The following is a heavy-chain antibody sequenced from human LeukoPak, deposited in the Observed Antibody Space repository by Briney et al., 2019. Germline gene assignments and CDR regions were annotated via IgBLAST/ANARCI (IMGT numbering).Heavy chain of an antibody. D-gene: IGHD2-8*01. V-gene: IGHV6-1*01. Sequence: SQTLSLTCAISGDSVSSDSAAWNWIRQSPSRGLGWLGRTYYRSKWYNDYAVSVKSRITINPDTSKNQFSLQLNSVTAADTAVYYCARVGDYAIKSYWFDPWGQGTLVTVSS. CDR1: GDSVSSDSAA. CDR2: TYYRSKWYN. CDR3: ARVGDYAIKSYWFDP. J-gene: IGHJ5*02.